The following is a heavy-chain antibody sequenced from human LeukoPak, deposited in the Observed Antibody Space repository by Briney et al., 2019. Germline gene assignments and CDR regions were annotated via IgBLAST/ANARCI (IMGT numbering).Heavy chain of an antibody. CDR2: IYYSGST. D-gene: IGHD2-2*01. Sequence: SETLSLTCTVSGGSISNYYWSWIRQPPGKGLEWIGYIYYSGSTYYNPSLKSRVTISVDTSKNQFSLKLSSVTAADTAVYYCARDEVYCSRTSCYSKRDAFDIWGQGTMVTVSS. CDR1: GGSISNYY. CDR3: ARDEVYCSRTSCYSKRDAFDI. V-gene: IGHV4-30-4*08. J-gene: IGHJ3*02.